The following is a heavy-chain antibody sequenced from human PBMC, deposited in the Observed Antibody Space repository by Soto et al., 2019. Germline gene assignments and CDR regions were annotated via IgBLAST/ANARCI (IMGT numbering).Heavy chain of an antibody. Sequence: SETLSLTCAVYGGSFSAYYWTWIRQSPGKGLEWIGEIHHSGGPKYSPSLKSRVTISADTSKNQFSLELSSVTVADTAVYYCASYGWGSYYNGYYFDYWGQGTLVTVSS. D-gene: IGHD3-10*01. CDR3: ASYGWGSYYNGYYFDY. J-gene: IGHJ4*02. V-gene: IGHV4-34*01. CDR1: GGSFSAYY. CDR2: IHHSGGP.